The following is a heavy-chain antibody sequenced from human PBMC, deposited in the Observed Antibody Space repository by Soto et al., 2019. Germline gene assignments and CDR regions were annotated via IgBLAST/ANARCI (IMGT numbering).Heavy chain of an antibody. CDR3: AKEASRGSGYDLPAGY. D-gene: IGHD5-12*01. Sequence: PGGSLRLSCAASGFTFSSYGMHWVRQAPGKGLEWVAVISYDGSNKYYADSVKGRFTISRDNSKNTLYLQMNSLRAEDTAVYYCAKEASRGSGYDLPAGYWGQGTLVTVSS. CDR1: GFTFSSYG. V-gene: IGHV3-30*18. J-gene: IGHJ4*02. CDR2: ISYDGSNK.